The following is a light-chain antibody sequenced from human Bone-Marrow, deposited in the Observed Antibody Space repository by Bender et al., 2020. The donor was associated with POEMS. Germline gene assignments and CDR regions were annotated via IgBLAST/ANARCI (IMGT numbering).Light chain of an antibody. CDR3: RAWDIYSVI. V-gene: IGLV3-1*01. CDR2: QDT. J-gene: IGLJ2*01. Sequence: SYEVTQPPSVSVSPGQTASITCSGDDLGDKYVAWYQQKPGQSPVLVIYQDTRRPSGIPERFSGSMSGNTATLTISGTQAMDEAEYYRRAWDIYSVIFGGGNKLTVL. CDR1: DLGDKY.